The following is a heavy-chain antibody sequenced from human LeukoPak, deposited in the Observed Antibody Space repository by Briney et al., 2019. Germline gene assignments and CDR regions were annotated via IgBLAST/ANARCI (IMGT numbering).Heavy chain of an antibody. CDR3: ARASVVVVAATGWFDP. D-gene: IGHD2-15*01. V-gene: IGHV4-30-2*01. CDR1: GGSISSGGYS. J-gene: IGHJ5*02. Sequence: SQTLSLTCAVPGGSISSGGYSWSWIRQPPGKGLEWIGFIYQGGSTYYNPSLKSRVTISVDRSKNQFSLNLNSVTAADTAVYYCARASVVVVAATGWFDPWGQGTLVTVSS. CDR2: IYQGGST.